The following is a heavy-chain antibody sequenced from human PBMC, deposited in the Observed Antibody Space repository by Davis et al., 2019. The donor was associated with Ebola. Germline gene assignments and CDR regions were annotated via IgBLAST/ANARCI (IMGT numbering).Heavy chain of an antibody. CDR1: GFTFSSYW. CDR2: IKQDASEK. D-gene: IGHD6-19*01. Sequence: GGSLRLSCAASGFTFSSYWMSWVRQAPGKGLEWVANIKQDASEKYYVDSVKGRYIISRDNAKTSVYLQMNSLRVEDTGIYYCVREGRQWLVSLWGQGTLVTVSS. J-gene: IGHJ4*02. V-gene: IGHV3-7*01. CDR3: VREGRQWLVSL.